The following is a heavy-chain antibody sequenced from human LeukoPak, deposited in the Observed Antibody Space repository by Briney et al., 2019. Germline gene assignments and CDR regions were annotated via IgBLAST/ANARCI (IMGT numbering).Heavy chain of an antibody. V-gene: IGHV1-18*01. Sequence: GASVKVSCKASGYTFTSYGISWVRQAPGQGLEWMGWISAYNGNTNYAQKLQGRVTMTTDTSTSTAYMELRRLRSDDTAVYYCARDRRGLLWFGENWFDPWGQGTLVTVSS. CDR1: GYTFTSYG. D-gene: IGHD3-10*01. CDR3: ARDRRGLLWFGENWFDP. J-gene: IGHJ5*02. CDR2: ISAYNGNT.